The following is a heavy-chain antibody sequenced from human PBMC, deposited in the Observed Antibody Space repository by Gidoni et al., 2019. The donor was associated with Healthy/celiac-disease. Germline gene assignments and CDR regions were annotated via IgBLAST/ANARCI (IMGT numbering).Heavy chain of an antibody. Sequence: EVQLVESGGGLVQPGGSLRLSCSAPGFTFSSSWMSWVRQATGKGMEWVANIKQDGSEKYYVDSVKGRFTIARDNAKNSLYLQMNSLRAEDTAVYYWAREAVAGPWGQGTLVTVSS. V-gene: IGHV3-7*01. J-gene: IGHJ5*02. CDR3: AREAVAGP. CDR2: IKQDGSEK. D-gene: IGHD6-19*01. CDR1: GFTFSSSW.